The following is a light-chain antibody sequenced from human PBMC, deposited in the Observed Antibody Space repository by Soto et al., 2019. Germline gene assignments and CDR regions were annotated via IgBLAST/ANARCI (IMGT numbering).Light chain of an antibody. Sequence: QAVVTQPPSASGSPGQSVTISCTGTSSDVGGYNYVSWYQQHPGKAPKLMIYEVSKRPSGVPDRFSGSKSGNTASLTVSRLQAEDEADYYCSSYAGSSPPYVFGTGTKVTVL. V-gene: IGLV2-8*01. CDR2: EVS. J-gene: IGLJ1*01. CDR3: SSYAGSSPPYV. CDR1: SSDVGGYNY.